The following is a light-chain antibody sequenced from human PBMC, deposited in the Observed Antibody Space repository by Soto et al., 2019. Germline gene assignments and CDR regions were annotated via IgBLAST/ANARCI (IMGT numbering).Light chain of an antibody. CDR3: QQYYSSPRT. J-gene: IGKJ1*01. V-gene: IGKV3-20*01. Sequence: EIVLTQSPGTLSLSPGERATLSCRPSQSVSSNFLAWYQQKPGQAPRLLIYDASSRATGIPDRFSGSGSGTDFPLTISRLEPEDFAVYWCQQYYSSPRTFGQGTKVEIK. CDR2: DAS. CDR1: QSVSSNF.